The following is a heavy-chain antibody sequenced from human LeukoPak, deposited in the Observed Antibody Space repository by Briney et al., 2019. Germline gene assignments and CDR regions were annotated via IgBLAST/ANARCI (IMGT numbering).Heavy chain of an antibody. J-gene: IGHJ4*02. CDR1: GFTFSDHY. CDR2: IRNKANSYTT. D-gene: IGHD1-26*01. Sequence: GGSLRLSCAASGFTFSDHYMDWVRQAPGKGLEWVGRIRNKANSYTTEYAASVKGRFTISRDDSKNSLYLQMSSLKTENTALYYCARARYSANDYSDYWGQGTLVTVSS. CDR3: ARARYSANDYSDY. V-gene: IGHV3-72*01.